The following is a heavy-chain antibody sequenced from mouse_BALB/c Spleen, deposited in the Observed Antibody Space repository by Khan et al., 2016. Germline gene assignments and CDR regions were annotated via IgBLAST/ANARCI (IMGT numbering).Heavy chain of an antibody. CDR2: IDPANGNT. CDR3: ARHYGYAMDY. D-gene: IGHD1-1*01. CDR1: GFNIKDTY. V-gene: IGHV14-3*02. Sequence: IQLQQSGAELVKPGASVKLSCTASGFNIKDTYMHWVKQRPEQGLEWIGRIDPANGNTKYDPKFQGKATITADTSSNTAYLQLSSLTSEDTAVYYCARHYGYAMDYWGQGTSVTVSS. J-gene: IGHJ4*01.